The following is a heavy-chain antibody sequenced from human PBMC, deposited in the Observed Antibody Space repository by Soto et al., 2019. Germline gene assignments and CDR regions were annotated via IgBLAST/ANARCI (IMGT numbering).Heavy chain of an antibody. CDR3: ASRDPGTSVDY. J-gene: IGHJ4*02. Sequence: SSETLSLTCAVSGGSFTSNNWWTWVRQPPGQGLEWIGEIYRTGSTNYNPSLKSRVTISLDKSENQFSLKVTSLTAADTAVYYCASRDPGTSVDYWGQGTLVTVSS. CDR2: IYRTGST. D-gene: IGHD1-7*01. CDR1: GGSFTSNNW. V-gene: IGHV4-4*02.